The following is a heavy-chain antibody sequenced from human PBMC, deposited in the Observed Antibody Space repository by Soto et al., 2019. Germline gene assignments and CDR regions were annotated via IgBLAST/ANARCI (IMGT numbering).Heavy chain of an antibody. CDR2: FDPEDGET. Sequence: ASVKVSCKVSGYTPTELSMHWVRQAPGKGLEWMGGFDPEDGETIYAQKFQGRVTMTEDTSTDTAYMELSSLRSEDTAVYYCATDHGIAVAGTNFKPLYYFDYWGQGTLVTVSS. D-gene: IGHD6-19*01. CDR1: GYTPTELS. CDR3: ATDHGIAVAGTNFKPLYYFDY. V-gene: IGHV1-24*01. J-gene: IGHJ4*02.